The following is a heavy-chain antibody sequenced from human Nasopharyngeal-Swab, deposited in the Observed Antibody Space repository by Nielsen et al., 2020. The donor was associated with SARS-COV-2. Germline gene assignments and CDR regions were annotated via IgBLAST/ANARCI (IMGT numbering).Heavy chain of an antibody. V-gene: IGHV4-39*01. Sequence: WIRPPPGKGLEWIGSIYYSGSKYYNPALKSGVTISEDTSKSQFSLKLSSVTAADTAVYYYARRVARAPRHEGDYYYGMDVWGQGTTVTVSS. D-gene: IGHD3-16*01. CDR2: IYYSGSK. J-gene: IGHJ6*02. CDR3: ARRVARAPRHEGDYYYGMDV.